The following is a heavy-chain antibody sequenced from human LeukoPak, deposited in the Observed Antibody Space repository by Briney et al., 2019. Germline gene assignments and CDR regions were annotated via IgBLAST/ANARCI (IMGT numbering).Heavy chain of an antibody. J-gene: IGHJ4*02. CDR3: ARGQYSGYF. D-gene: IGHD5-12*01. CDR1: GGSITSYY. V-gene: IGHV4-59*01. Sequence: SETLSLTCTVSGGSITSYYWSWIRQPPGKGLEWIGYIHYSGSTNYNPSLKSRVTISVDTSKNQFSLKLTSVTAADTAVYYCARGQYSGYFSGQGTLVTVSS. CDR2: IHYSGST.